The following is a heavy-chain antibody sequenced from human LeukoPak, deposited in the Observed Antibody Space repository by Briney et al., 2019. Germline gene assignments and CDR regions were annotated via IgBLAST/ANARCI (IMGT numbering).Heavy chain of an antibody. CDR2: FYYGGNT. Sequence: SETLSLTCTVSGGSISSSYWSWIRQPPGKGLEWIGYFYYGGNTNYNPSLKSRVTISVDTSKYRFSLKLSSVTAADTAVYYCARADPAEYFQNWGQGTLVTVSS. CDR1: GGSISSSY. V-gene: IGHV4-59*01. CDR3: ARADPAEYFQN. J-gene: IGHJ1*01.